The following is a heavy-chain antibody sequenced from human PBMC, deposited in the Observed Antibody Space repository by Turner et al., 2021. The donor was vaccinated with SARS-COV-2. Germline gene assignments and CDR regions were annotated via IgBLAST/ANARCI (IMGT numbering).Heavy chain of an antibody. CDR1: RSTSDDYA. J-gene: IGHJ4*02. CDR3: AKDRGYDILTGYSPYFDY. CDR2: ISWNSGSI. Sequence: EVQLVESGGGWVQPGRSLRLSCAAPRSTSDDYAMHWARQAPGKGLEWVSGISWNSGSIGYADSVKGRFTMSRDNAKNSLYLQMNSLRAEDTALYYCAKDRGYDILTGYSPYFDYWGQGTLVTVSS. V-gene: IGHV3-9*02. D-gene: IGHD3-9*01.